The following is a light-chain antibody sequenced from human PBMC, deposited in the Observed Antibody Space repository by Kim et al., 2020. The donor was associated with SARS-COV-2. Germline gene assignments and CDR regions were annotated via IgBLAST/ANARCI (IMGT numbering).Light chain of an antibody. Sequence: QSALTQPPSASGSPGQSVTISCTGTSSDIGNYNYVSWYQQHPGKAPKLLIYEVNKRPSGVPDRFSGSKSGNTASLTVSGLQAEDEADYYCSLHAGSNTFPSLFGTGIKLTVL. J-gene: IGLJ1*01. CDR3: SLHAGSNTFPSL. CDR1: SSDIGNYNY. CDR2: EVN. V-gene: IGLV2-8*01.